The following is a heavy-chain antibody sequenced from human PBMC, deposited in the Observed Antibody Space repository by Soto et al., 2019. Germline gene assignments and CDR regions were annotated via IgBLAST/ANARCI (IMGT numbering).Heavy chain of an antibody. J-gene: IGHJ6*02. CDR1: GFTFSSYG. Sequence: GALRLSCAASGFTFSSYGMHWVRQAPGKGLEWVAVIWYDGSNKYYADSVKGRFTISRDNSKNTLYLQMNSLRAEDTAVYYCARGIAARRGYYYYGMDVWGQGTTVTVSS. V-gene: IGHV3-33*01. D-gene: IGHD6-6*01. CDR2: IWYDGSNK. CDR3: ARGIAARRGYYYYGMDV.